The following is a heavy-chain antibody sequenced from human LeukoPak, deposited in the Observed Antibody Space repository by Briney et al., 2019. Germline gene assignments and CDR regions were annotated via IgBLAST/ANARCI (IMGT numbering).Heavy chain of an antibody. CDR3: ARDSAYAFDI. Sequence: GGSLRLSCAASGFAFSSSPMNWVRQAPGKGLEWVSYCRNSQNIYYAASVEGRFTISRDNAGNSLYLQMNSLRDEDTAVYYCARDSAYAFDIWGQGTKVTVSS. V-gene: IGHV3-48*02. CDR2: CRNSQNI. D-gene: IGHD1-26*01. CDR1: GFAFSSSP. J-gene: IGHJ3*02.